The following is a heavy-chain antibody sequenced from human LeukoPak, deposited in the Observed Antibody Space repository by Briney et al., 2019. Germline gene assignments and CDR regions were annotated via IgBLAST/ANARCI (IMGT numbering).Heavy chain of an antibody. Sequence: SETLSLTCTVSGGSISSYYWGWIRQPPGKGLEWIGYIYYSGSTNYNPSLKSRVTISVDTSKNQFSLKLSSVTAADTAVYYCARARLYGSYYYYYGMDVWGQGTTVTVSS. CDR1: GGSISSYY. D-gene: IGHD2-8*01. V-gene: IGHV4-59*01. J-gene: IGHJ6*02. CDR2: IYYSGST. CDR3: ARARLYGSYYYYYGMDV.